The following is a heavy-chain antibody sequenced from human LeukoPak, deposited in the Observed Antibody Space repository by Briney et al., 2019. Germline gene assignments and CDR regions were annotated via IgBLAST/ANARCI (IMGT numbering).Heavy chain of an antibody. CDR3: AIDRGAVAGDS. Sequence: PGRSLRLSCAASGFTSSSYWMHWVRQAPGKEPVWVSRIKSDGSDTSYADSVKGRFTISRDNAKNTLYLQMNSLRAEDTAVYYCAIDRGAVAGDSWGQGTLVTVSS. D-gene: IGHD6-19*01. V-gene: IGHV3-74*01. J-gene: IGHJ4*02. CDR2: IKSDGSDT. CDR1: GFTSSSYW.